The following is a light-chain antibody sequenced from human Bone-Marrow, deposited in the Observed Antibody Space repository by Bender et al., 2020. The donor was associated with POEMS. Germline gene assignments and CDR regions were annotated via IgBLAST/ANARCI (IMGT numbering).Light chain of an antibody. CDR2: NVS. CDR1: SSDIGYYNL. CDR3: ASYRSGATVV. V-gene: IGLV2-14*02. J-gene: IGLJ3*02. Sequence: SALTQPASVSGSPGQSITISCTGTSSDIGYYNLFSWYQQYPGKAPKLVIFNVSNRPSGVSHRFSGAKSGNTAYLTISGLRGDDEADYFCASYRSGATVVFGRGTKLTV.